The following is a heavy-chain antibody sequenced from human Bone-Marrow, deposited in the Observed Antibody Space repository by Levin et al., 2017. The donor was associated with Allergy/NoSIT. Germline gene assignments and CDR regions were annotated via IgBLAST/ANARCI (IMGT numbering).Heavy chain of an antibody. J-gene: IGHJ6*02. D-gene: IGHD3-10*01. Sequence: LSLTCAASGFTFSGYVIHWARQAPGKGLEWVAAISYDGSDKYYADSVKGRFTISRDNSKNTVFLQTNSVRAEDAAVYYCAKDVTHYGSGRWGGMDVWGQGTTVTV. V-gene: IGHV3-30*18. CDR2: ISYDGSDK. CDR1: GFTFSGYV. CDR3: AKDVTHYGSGRWGGMDV.